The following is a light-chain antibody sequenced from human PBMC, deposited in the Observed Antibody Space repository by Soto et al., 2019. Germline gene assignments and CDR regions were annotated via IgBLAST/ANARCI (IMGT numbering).Light chain of an antibody. CDR1: STDFVSYNR. Sequence: QSALTQPPSASGSPGQSVTISCTGTSTDFVSYNRVSWYQQPPGTAPKLIIYEASNRPSGVPDRFSGSKSGNTASLTISGIQAADEADYYCSLYTSENTYVFGTGTKVTVL. CDR2: EAS. CDR3: SLYTSENTYV. J-gene: IGLJ1*01. V-gene: IGLV2-18*01.